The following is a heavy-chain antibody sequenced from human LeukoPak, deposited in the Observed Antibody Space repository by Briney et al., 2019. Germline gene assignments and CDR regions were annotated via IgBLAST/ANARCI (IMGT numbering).Heavy chain of an antibody. CDR1: GYTFTDYY. V-gene: IGHV1-2*02. J-gene: IGHJ4*02. CDR3: ARDMYTNSWYGSDY. CDR2: INANSGAT. Sequence: ASVKVSCKASGYTFTDYYIHWVRQAPGQGLEWMGWINANSGATNYALRFQGRVTLTRDTSISTASMELPRLTSDDTAIYYCARDMYTNSWYGSDYWGQGTLVTVSS. D-gene: IGHD6-13*01.